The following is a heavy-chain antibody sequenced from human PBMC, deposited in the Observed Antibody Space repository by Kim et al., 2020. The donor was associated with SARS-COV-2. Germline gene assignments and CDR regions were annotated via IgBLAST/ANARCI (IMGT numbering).Heavy chain of an antibody. V-gene: IGHV4-38-2*02. CDR3: ARDEGTSSWYPDYFDY. CDR1: GYSISSGYY. CDR2: IYHCGST. Sequence: SETLSLTCTVSGYSISSGYYWGWIRQPPGKGLEWIGSIYHCGSTYYNPSPKSRVTRVVETANNQFSLMLRTVTAADTAVYYCARDEGTSSWYPDYFDYWGQGTLVTVSS. J-gene: IGHJ4*02. D-gene: IGHD6-13*01.